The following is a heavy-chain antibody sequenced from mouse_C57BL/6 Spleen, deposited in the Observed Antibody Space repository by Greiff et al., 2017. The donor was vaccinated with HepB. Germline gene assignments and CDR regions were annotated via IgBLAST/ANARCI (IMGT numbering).Heavy chain of an antibody. CDR3: TRDEMYWYFDV. Sequence: EVKLQESGEGLVKPGGSLKLSCAASGFTFSSYAMSWVRQTPEKRLEWVAYISSGGDYIYYADTVKGRFTISRDNARNTLYLQMSSLKSEDTAMYYCTRDEMYWYFDVWGTGTTVTVSS. CDR2: ISSGGDYI. CDR1: GFTFSSYA. V-gene: IGHV5-9-1*02. J-gene: IGHJ1*03.